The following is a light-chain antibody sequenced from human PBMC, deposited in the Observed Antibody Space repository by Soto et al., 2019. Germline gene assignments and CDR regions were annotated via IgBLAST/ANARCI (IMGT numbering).Light chain of an antibody. CDR2: KVS. CDR3: MQGTHWPIT. CDR1: QSLVHSDGIAY. Sequence: DVEMTQSPLSLPVTLGQPASISCRSNQSLVHSDGIAYFSWFQQRPGRSPRRLIYKVSNRDSGVPVRFSGSGSGTDFALKISRVEAEDVGVYYCMQGTHWPITFGQGTRLEI. J-gene: IGKJ5*01. V-gene: IGKV2-30*02.